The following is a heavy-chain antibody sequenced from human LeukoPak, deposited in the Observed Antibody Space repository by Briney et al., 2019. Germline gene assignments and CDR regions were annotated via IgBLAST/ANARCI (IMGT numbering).Heavy chain of an antibody. CDR3: ARGLSGPGDAFDI. Sequence: GASVKVSCKASGGTFSSYAISWVRQAPGQGLEWMGGIIPIFGTANYAQKFQGRVTITADESTSTAYMELSSLRSEDTAVYYCARGLSGPGDAFDIWGQGTKVTVSS. CDR2: IIPIFGTA. V-gene: IGHV1-69*01. J-gene: IGHJ3*02. D-gene: IGHD1-14*01. CDR1: GGTFSSYA.